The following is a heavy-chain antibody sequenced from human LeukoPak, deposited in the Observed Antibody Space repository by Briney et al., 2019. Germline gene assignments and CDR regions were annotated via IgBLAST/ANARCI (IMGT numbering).Heavy chain of an antibody. CDR3: ERVAQLDAFDI. CDR1: GFTFSDYY. D-gene: IGHD1-1*01. J-gene: IGHJ3*02. Sequence: GGSLRLSCAASGFTFSDYYMSWIRQAPGKGLEWVSYISSSGSTIYYADSVKGRFTISRDNAKNSLYLQMNSLRAEDTAVYYCERVAQLDAFDIWGQGTMVTVSS. V-gene: IGHV3-11*01. CDR2: ISSSGSTI.